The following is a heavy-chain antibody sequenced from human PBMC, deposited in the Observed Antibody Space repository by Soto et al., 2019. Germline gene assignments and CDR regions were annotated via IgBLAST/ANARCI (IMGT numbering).Heavy chain of an antibody. V-gene: IGHV4-34*01. CDR3: ARGDRRRIAARPTYFDY. CDR1: GGSFSGYY. D-gene: IGHD6-6*01. Sequence: PSETLSLTCAVYGGSFSGYYWSWIRQPPGKGLEWIGEINHSGSTNYNLSLKSRVTISVDTSKNQFSLKLSSVTAADTAVYYCARGDRRRIAARPTYFDYWGQGTLVTVSS. CDR2: INHSGST. J-gene: IGHJ4*02.